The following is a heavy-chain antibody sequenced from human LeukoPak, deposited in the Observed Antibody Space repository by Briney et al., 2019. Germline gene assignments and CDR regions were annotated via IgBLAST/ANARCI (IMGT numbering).Heavy chain of an antibody. Sequence: GGSLRLSCADSGFTFSTCAMTWVRQAPGRGLEWVSGISGSGGITNYADSVKGRFTISRDNSKSTLYLQMISLRAEDTAVYYCAKADNWNLPLDYWGQGTLVTVSS. CDR2: ISGSGGIT. J-gene: IGHJ4*02. V-gene: IGHV3-23*01. CDR3: AKADNWNLPLDY. CDR1: GFTFSTCA. D-gene: IGHD1-7*01.